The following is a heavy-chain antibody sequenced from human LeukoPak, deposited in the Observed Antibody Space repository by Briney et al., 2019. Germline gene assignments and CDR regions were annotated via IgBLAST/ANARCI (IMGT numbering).Heavy chain of an antibody. Sequence: SETLSLTCTVSGGSFSTYYRSWIRQPPGKGLEWIGYIYYSGSTDYNPSLQSRVTMSLETSKNQFPLNLNSLTAADPAVFSISRAMITFCAAVANVIDCCGQGTLVTVSS. CDR3: SRAMITFCAAVANVIDC. J-gene: IGHJ4*02. CDR1: GGSFSTYY. V-gene: IGHV4-59*01. CDR2: IYYSGST. D-gene: IGHD3-16*01.